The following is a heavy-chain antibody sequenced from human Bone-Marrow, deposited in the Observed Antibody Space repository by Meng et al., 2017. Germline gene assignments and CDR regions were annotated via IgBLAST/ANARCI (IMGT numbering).Heavy chain of an antibody. Sequence: QVQLVGSGGGVVQPGRSLSLSCAASGFTFSSYAMHWVRQAPGKGLEWVAVISYDGSNKYYAASVKGRFTISRDNSKNTLHLQMNSLRAEDTAVYYCARDSDLFDYWGQGTLVTVSS. CDR2: ISYDGSNK. CDR3: ARDSDLFDY. J-gene: IGHJ4*02. V-gene: IGHV3-30*01. CDR1: GFTFSSYA.